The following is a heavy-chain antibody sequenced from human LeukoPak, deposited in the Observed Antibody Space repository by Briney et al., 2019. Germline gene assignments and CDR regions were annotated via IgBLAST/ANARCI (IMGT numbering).Heavy chain of an antibody. Sequence: GGSLRLSCVASGFSLTSYNMNWVRQAPGKGLEWVSSISSSSSYIYYADSVKGRFTISRDNAKNSLYLQMNSLRAEDTAVYYCARDRDGRYYYDSSAHPFDIWGQGTMVTVSS. CDR1: GFSLTSYN. D-gene: IGHD3-22*01. CDR3: ARDRDGRYYYDSSAHPFDI. V-gene: IGHV3-21*01. CDR2: ISSSSSYI. J-gene: IGHJ3*02.